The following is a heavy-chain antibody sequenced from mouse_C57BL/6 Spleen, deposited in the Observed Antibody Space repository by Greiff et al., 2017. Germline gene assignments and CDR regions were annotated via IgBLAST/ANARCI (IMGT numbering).Heavy chain of an antibody. J-gene: IGHJ2*01. D-gene: IGHD1-1*01. CDR3: ASTVVEIDD. CDR1: GYTFTSYW. CDR2: LYPGSGST. Sequence: QVQLQQPGAELVKPGASVKMSCKASGYTFTSYWITWVKQRPGQGLEWIGDLYPGSGSTNYNEKFKSKATLTVDTSSSTAYMRLSSLASEDSAVYYCASTVVEIDDWGQGTTLTVSS. V-gene: IGHV1-55*01.